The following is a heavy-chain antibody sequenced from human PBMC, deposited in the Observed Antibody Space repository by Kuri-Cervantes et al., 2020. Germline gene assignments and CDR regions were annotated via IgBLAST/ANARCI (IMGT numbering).Heavy chain of an antibody. J-gene: IGHJ1*01. CDR1: GFSLSTSGVG. D-gene: IGHD3-22*01. CDR2: IYWDDNK. Sequence: SGPTLVKPTQTLTLTCTFSGFSLSTSGVGVGWIRQPPGKALEWLALIYWDDNKRYSPSLKSRLTITKDTSKNQVVLTMTNMDPVDTATYYCAHSGSSGYYGYFQHWGQGTLVTVSS. V-gene: IGHV2-5*02. CDR3: AHSGSSGYYGYFQH.